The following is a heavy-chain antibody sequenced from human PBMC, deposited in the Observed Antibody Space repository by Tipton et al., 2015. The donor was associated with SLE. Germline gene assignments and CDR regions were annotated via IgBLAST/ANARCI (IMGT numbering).Heavy chain of an antibody. CDR1: GGSISSHY. CDR2: IYYSGST. J-gene: IGHJ4*02. Sequence: TLSLTCTVSGGSISSHYWSWIRQPPGKGLEWIGYIYYSGSTNYNPSLKSRVTISVDTSKNQFSLKLSSVTAADTAVYYCARRRGEQWLVRVFDYWGQGTLVTVSS. D-gene: IGHD6-19*01. CDR3: ARRRGEQWLVRVFDY. V-gene: IGHV4-59*11.